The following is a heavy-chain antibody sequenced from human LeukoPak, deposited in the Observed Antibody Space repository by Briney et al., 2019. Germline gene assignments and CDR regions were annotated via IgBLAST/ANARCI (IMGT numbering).Heavy chain of an antibody. Sequence: SETLSLTCTVSGGCISSSSYYWGWIRQPPGKGLEWIGTIFYSGSTYYNPSLKNRVTISVDTSKNQFSLKLSSVTAADTAVYYCARNRYSYRSGNYGVPNWFDPWGQGTLVTVSS. CDR3: ARNRYSYRSGNYGVPNWFDP. J-gene: IGHJ5*02. V-gene: IGHV4-39*01. CDR1: GGCISSSSYY. CDR2: IFYSGST. D-gene: IGHD3-10*01.